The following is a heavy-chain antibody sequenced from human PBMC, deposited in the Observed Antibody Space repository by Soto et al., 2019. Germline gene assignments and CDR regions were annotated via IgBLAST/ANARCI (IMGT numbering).Heavy chain of an antibody. V-gene: IGHV4-34*01. CDR1: GGSFSGYY. D-gene: IGHD3-3*01. CDR2: INHSGST. Sequence: SETLSLTCAVYGGSFSGYYWSWIRQPPGKGLEWIGEINHSGSTNYNPSLKSRVTISVDTSKNQFSLKLSSVTAADTAVYYCARRGKTTYYDFWSGYLNWFDPWGQGTLVT. CDR3: ARRGKTTYYDFWSGYLNWFDP. J-gene: IGHJ5*02.